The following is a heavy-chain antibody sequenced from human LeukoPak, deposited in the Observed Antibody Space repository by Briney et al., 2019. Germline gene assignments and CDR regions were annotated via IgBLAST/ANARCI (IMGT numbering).Heavy chain of an antibody. D-gene: IGHD6-13*01. CDR3: ARRRGYSSLDY. CDR2: IYYSGST. CDR1: GGSISSSSYY. Sequence: KPSETLSLTCTVSGGSISSSSYYWGWIRQPPGKGLEWIGSIYYSGSTYYNPSLKSRVTISVDTSKNQFSLKLSSVTAADTAVYYCARRRGYSSLDYWGQGTLVTVSS. J-gene: IGHJ4*02. V-gene: IGHV4-39*01.